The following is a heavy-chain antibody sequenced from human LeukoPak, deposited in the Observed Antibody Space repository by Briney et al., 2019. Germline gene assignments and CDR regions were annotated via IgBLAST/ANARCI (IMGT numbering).Heavy chain of an antibody. CDR2: IKEDGSDK. CDR1: GFTFINYW. Sequence: PGGSLRLSCIASGFTFINYWMSWVRDAPRKGLEWVASIKEDGSDKYYVDSVRGRFTISRDNMKNSLYVQMSSLRAEDTAVYYCARLKDAVTIFDCWGQGILVTVSS. D-gene: IGHD4-17*01. J-gene: IGHJ5*01. CDR3: ARLKDAVTIFDC. V-gene: IGHV3-7*01.